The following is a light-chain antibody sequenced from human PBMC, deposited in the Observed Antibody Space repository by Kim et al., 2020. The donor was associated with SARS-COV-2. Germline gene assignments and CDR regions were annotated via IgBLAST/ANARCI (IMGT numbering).Light chain of an antibody. V-gene: IGKV3-20*01. J-gene: IGKJ1*01. CDR3: QQYGYSPWT. CDR1: RRVSDGN. CDR2: GAS. Sequence: SPGVRATLSGRAGRRVSDGNLAWYQNKPGRAPRLLIDGASTRATGIPERFSGSGSGTDFTLTISGLEPEDFAMYYCQQYGYSPWTFGQGTKVDIK.